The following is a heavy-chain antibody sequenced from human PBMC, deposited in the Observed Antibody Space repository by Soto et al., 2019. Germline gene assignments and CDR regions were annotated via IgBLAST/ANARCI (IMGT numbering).Heavy chain of an antibody. J-gene: IGHJ3*02. CDR1: GFKFSDYW. V-gene: IGHV3-7*03. CDR3: ARAGSEAMALNDAFDI. CDR2: IKHDTSEA. D-gene: IGHD5-18*01. Sequence: GGSLRLSCAASGFKFSDYWMSWVRQAPGKGLEWVGNIKHDTSEAHYADSVKGRFTITRDNSKNTLYLQMNSLRAEDTAVYYCARAGSEAMALNDAFDIWGQGTMVTVSS.